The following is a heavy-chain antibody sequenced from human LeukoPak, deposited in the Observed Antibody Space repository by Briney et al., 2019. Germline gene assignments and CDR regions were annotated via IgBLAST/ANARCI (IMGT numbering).Heavy chain of an antibody. V-gene: IGHV3-30*03. CDR1: GFTFSSYG. D-gene: IGHD6-19*01. CDR3: ASPVSTYSSGWYYFDY. J-gene: IGHJ4*02. CDR2: ISYDGSNK. Sequence: GGPLRLSCAASGFTFSSYGMHWVRQAPGKGLEWVAVISYDGSNKYYADSVKGRFTISRDNSKNTLYLQMNSLRAEDTAVYYCASPVSTYSSGWYYFDYWGQGTLVTVSS.